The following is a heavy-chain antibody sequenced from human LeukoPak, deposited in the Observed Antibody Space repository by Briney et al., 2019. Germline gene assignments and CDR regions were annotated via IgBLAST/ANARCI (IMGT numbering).Heavy chain of an antibody. CDR2: ISGSGGST. D-gene: IGHD3-22*01. J-gene: IGHJ4*02. CDR1: GFTFSSYA. V-gene: IGHV3-23*01. Sequence: PGGSLRLSCAASGFTFSSYAMSWVRQAPGKGLEWVSAISGSGGSTYYADSVKGRFTISRDNSKNTLYLQMNSLRAEDTAVYYCAKTYYYDSSGYYLSMSVSYFDYWGQGTLVTVSS. CDR3: AKTYYYDSSGYYLSMSVSYFDY.